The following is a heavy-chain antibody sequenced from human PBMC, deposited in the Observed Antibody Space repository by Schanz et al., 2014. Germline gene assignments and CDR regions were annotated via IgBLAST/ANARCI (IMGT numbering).Heavy chain of an antibody. Sequence: GQLAESGGGLVQPGGSLRLSCAASGFIFSNYGMHWVRQAPGKGLEWVAVIWSDGSGKYYADSVKGRFTISRDSPKNTLYLQINSLRAEATALYCCTRDSGPYYDKSMDVWGQGTTVAVSS. CDR1: GFIFSNYG. D-gene: IGHD3-9*01. CDR2: IWSDGSGK. V-gene: IGHV3-33*01. CDR3: TRDSGPYYDKSMDV. J-gene: IGHJ6*02.